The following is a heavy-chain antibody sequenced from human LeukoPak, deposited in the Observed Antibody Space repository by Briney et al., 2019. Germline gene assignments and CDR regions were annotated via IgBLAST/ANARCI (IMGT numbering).Heavy chain of an antibody. J-gene: IGHJ4*02. Sequence: SVKVSCKASGGTFSSYAISWVRQAPGQGLEWMGGIIPIFGTANYAQKFQGRVTITADESTSTAYMELSSLRSDDTAVYYCAISIVGATYFDYWGQGTLVTVSS. CDR1: GGTFSSYA. CDR2: IIPIFGTA. D-gene: IGHD1-26*01. V-gene: IGHV1-69*13. CDR3: AISIVGATYFDY.